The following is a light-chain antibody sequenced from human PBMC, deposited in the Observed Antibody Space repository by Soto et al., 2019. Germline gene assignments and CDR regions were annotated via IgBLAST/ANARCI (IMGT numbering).Light chain of an antibody. CDR1: QSVSNY. Sequence: DIQMTQSPSSLSASVGDRVTITCRASQSVSNYLNWYQQKPGKAPNLLIYDASSLQGGSPSRFSGSWSGTDFTLTISNLQPEDLATYYCQQSYSSPRTFGQGTKVEIK. J-gene: IGKJ1*01. CDR2: DAS. CDR3: QQSYSSPRT. V-gene: IGKV1-39*01.